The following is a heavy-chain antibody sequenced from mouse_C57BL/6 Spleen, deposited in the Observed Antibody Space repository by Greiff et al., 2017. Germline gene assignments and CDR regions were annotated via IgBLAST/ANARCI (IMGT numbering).Heavy chain of an antibody. Sequence: QVQLQQPGAELVKPGASVKMSCKASGYTFTSYWITWVKQRPGQGLEWIGEIYPGSGSTNYNEKFKSKATLTVDPSSSTDYMQLSSLTSEDSAVYYCARRGFITTVVATGYFDVWGTGTTVTVSS. CDR2: IYPGSGST. V-gene: IGHV1-55*01. D-gene: IGHD1-1*01. CDR3: ARRGFITTVVATGYFDV. J-gene: IGHJ1*03. CDR1: GYTFTSYW.